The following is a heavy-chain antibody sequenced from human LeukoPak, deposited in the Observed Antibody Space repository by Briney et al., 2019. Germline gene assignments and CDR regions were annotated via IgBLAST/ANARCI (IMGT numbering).Heavy chain of an antibody. CDR1: GFTFSSYG. J-gene: IGHJ6*03. D-gene: IGHD6-13*01. V-gene: IGHV3-30*18. CDR2: ISYDGSNK. CDR3: AKNGYSSSWYTAYYYYMDV. Sequence: PGRSLRLSCAASGFTFSSYGMHWVRQAPGKGLEWGAVISYDGSNKYYADSVKGRFTISRDNSKNTLYLQMNSLRAEDTAVYYCAKNGYSSSWYTAYYYYMDVWGKGTTVTVSS.